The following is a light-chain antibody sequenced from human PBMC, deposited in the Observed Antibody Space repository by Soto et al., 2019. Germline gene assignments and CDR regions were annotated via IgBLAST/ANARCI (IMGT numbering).Light chain of an antibody. J-gene: IGKJ4*01. CDR3: QQRNSYSAVT. Sequence: EIQMTQSPSTLSASVGDRVTITCRASQSISSWLSWYQQKPVKAPKLLSYAASSVQSGVPSRFSGSGSGTDFTLTISSLQPEDFATYYCQQRNSYSAVTFGGGTKVDIK. V-gene: IGKV1-5*01. CDR2: AAS. CDR1: QSISSW.